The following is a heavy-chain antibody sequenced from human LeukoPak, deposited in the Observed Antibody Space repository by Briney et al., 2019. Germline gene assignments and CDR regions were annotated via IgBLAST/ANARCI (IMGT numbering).Heavy chain of an antibody. CDR3: ARHLYSSTRNPTFDY. J-gene: IGHJ4*02. CDR2: FYYTGST. Sequence: SETLSLTCTVSGDSTGSSTYYWGWIRQPPGRGLEWLGSFYYTGSTYYNPSLKSRVTISVDTSKNQFSLKLSSVTAADTAVYYCARHLYSSTRNPTFDYWGQGTLVTVSS. CDR1: GDSTGSSTYY. V-gene: IGHV4-39*01. D-gene: IGHD6-13*01.